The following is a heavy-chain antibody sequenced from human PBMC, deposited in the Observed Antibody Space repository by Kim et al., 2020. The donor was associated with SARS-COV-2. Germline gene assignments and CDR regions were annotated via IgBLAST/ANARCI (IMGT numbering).Heavy chain of an antibody. CDR3: AKRDCSGGSCYSGAFDI. J-gene: IGHJ3*02. Sequence: GGSLRLSCAASGFTFSSYAMSWVRQAPGKGVEWVSAISGSGGSTYYADSVKGRFTISRDNSKNTLYLQMNSLRAEDTAVYYCAKRDCSGGSCYSGAFDIWGQGTMVTVSS. CDR2: ISGSGGST. CDR1: GFTFSSYA. D-gene: IGHD2-15*01. V-gene: IGHV3-23*01.